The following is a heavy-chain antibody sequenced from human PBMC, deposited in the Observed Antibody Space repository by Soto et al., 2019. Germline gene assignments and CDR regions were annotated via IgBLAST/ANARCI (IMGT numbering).Heavy chain of an antibody. J-gene: IGHJ6*02. CDR3: ARGAVAGEDYYYYYGMDV. V-gene: IGHV1-69*01. CDR2: IIPIFGTA. CDR1: GGTFSSYA. D-gene: IGHD6-19*01. Sequence: QVPLVQSGAEVKKPGSSVKVSCKASGGTFSSYAISWVRQAPGQGLEWMGGIIPIFGTANYAQKFQGRVTITADESTSTAYMELSSLRSEDTAVYYCARGAVAGEDYYYYYGMDVWGQGTTVTVSS.